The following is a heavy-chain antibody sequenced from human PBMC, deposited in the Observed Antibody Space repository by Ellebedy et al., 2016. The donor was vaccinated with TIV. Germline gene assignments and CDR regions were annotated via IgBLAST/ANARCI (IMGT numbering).Heavy chain of an antibody. CDR1: GYSLTSYY. D-gene: IGHD6-19*01. J-gene: IGHJ4*02. CDR3: ARSIAVTGTFDY. V-gene: IGHV1-46*01. Sequence: AASVKVSCKASGYSLTSYYMHWVRQAPGQGLEWMGIINPSGGATSYPQKFQGRVTMTSDTSTSTVYMELSSLRSEDTAVYYCARSIAVTGTFDYWGPGALVSVSS. CDR2: INPSGGAT.